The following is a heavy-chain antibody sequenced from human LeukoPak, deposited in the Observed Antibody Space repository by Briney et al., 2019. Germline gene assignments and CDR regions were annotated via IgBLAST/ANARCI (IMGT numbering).Heavy chain of an antibody. CDR1: GFTFSSYW. Sequence: GGSLRLSCAASGFTFSSYWMSWVRQAPGKGLEWVANIKQDGSEKYYVDSVKGRFTISRDNAKNSLYLQMNSLRAEDTAVYYCASGARGRRDGYSFDYWGQGTLVTVSS. D-gene: IGHD5-24*01. CDR2: IKQDGSEK. V-gene: IGHV3-7*01. J-gene: IGHJ4*02. CDR3: ASGARGRRDGYSFDY.